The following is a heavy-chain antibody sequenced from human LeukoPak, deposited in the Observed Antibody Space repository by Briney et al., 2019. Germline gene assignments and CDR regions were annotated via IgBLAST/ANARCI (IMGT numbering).Heavy chain of an antibody. D-gene: IGHD5-18*01. CDR2: TNYSGST. V-gene: IGHV4-59*01. Sequence: SETLSLTCTVSGGSISNYYWSWIRQPPGKGLEWIGYTNYSGSTNYNPSLKSRVSISVDTSKNQFSLKLTSVTAADTAVYFCARTRGTRGYSSATHLDSWGQGTLVTVSS. CDR1: GGSISNYY. J-gene: IGHJ4*02. CDR3: ARTRGTRGYSSATHLDS.